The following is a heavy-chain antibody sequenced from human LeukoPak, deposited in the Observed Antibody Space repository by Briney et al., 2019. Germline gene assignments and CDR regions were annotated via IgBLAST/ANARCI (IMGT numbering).Heavy chain of an antibody. D-gene: IGHD3-3*01. CDR1: GFTFSSYS. Sequence: GGSLRLSCAASGFTFSSYSMNWVRQAPGKGLEWVSSISSSSSYIYYADSVKGRFTISRDNAKNSLYLQMNSLRAEDTAVYYYARGQYYDFWSGPLYNWFDPWGQGTLVTVSS. CDR3: ARGQYYDFWSGPLYNWFDP. V-gene: IGHV3-21*01. J-gene: IGHJ5*02. CDR2: ISSSSSYI.